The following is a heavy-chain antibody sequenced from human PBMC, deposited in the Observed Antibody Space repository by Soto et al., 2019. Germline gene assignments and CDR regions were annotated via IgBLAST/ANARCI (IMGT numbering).Heavy chain of an antibody. CDR1: GYTFTSYG. V-gene: IGHV1-18*01. Sequence: QVQLVQSGAEVKKPGASVKVSCKASGYTFTSYGISWVRQAPGQGLEWMGWISAYNGNTNYAQKLQGRVTMTTDTSTSTAYMELRSLRSDDTAVYYCEKCSRGWLQLACSDWYFDLWGRGTLVTFSS. CDR2: ISAYNGNT. D-gene: IGHD5-12*01. J-gene: IGHJ2*01. CDR3: EKCSRGWLQLACSDWYFDL.